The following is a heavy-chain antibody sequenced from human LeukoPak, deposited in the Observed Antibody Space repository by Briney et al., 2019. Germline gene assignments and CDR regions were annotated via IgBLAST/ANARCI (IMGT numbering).Heavy chain of an antibody. Sequence: PGGSLRLSCGASGFTFSSYGMHWVRQAPGKGLEWVAFIRYDGRNEYYADSVKGRFTVSRDNSKNTLYLQMNSLKTEDTAVYYCAKGFYDNSSYFNYFDYWGQGTLVTVSS. V-gene: IGHV3-30*02. CDR2: IRYDGRNE. CDR3: AKGFYDNSSYFNYFDY. J-gene: IGHJ4*02. CDR1: GFTFSSYG. D-gene: IGHD3-22*01.